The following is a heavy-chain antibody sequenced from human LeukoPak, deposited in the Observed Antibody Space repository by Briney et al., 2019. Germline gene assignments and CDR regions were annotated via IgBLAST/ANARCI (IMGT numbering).Heavy chain of an antibody. J-gene: IGHJ4*02. CDR2: ISGSGGST. CDR1: GFTFSSYA. CDR3: AKERGDLNDYSNYVPSSTIFDY. V-gene: IGHV3-23*01. D-gene: IGHD4-11*01. Sequence: GGSLRPSCAASGFTFSSYAMSWVRQAPGKGLEWVSAISGSGGSTYYADSAKGRFTISRDNSKNTLYLQMNSLRAEDTAVYYCAKERGDLNDYSNYVPSSTIFDYWGQGTLVTVSS.